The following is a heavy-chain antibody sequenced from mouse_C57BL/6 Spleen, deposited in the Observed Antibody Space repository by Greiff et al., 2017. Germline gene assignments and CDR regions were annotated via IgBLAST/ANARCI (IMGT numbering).Heavy chain of an antibody. CDR2: ISDGGSYT. CDR1: GFTFSSYA. J-gene: IGHJ1*03. Sequence: EVKLMESGGGLVKPGGSLKLSCAASGFTFSSYAMSWVRQTPEKRLEWVATISDGGSYTYYPDNVKGRFTISRDNAKNNLYLQMSHLKSEDTAMYYCAREGITTEPRYFDVWGTGTTVTVSS. CDR3: AREGITTEPRYFDV. V-gene: IGHV5-4*01. D-gene: IGHD1-1*01.